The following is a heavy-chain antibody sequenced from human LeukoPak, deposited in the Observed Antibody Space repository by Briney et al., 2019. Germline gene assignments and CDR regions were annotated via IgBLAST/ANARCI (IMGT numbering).Heavy chain of an antibody. CDR1: GFTFSNHW. J-gene: IGHJ4*02. V-gene: IGHV3-7*01. Sequence: GGSLRLSCAASGFTFSNHWMTWVRQAPGKGLVWVVNINQEESEIYYVDSVRGRFTISRDNAKNSLYLQMNSLRAEDTAVYYCARRYMATSAEDFDYWGQGTLVTVSS. CDR2: INQEESEI. CDR3: ARRYMATSAEDFDY. D-gene: IGHD3-16*02.